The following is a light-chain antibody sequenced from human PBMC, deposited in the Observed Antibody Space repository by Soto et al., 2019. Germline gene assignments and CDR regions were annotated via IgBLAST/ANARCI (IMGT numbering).Light chain of an antibody. CDR3: QHLT. CDR2: DAS. V-gene: IGKV1-5*01. J-gene: IGKJ1*01. Sequence: DIQMTQSPSTLSASVGDRVTITCRASQSISSWLAWYQQKPGKAPKLLIYDASSLESGVPSRFSGSGSGTEFTLTISSLQPDDFATYYCQHLTFGQGTNVDI. CDR1: QSISSW.